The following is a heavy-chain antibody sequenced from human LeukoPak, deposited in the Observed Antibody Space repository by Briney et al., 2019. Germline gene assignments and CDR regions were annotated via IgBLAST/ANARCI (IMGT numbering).Heavy chain of an antibody. CDR2: ISYDGSNK. Sequence: GGSLRLSCAASGFTFSSFGMHWVRQAPGKGLEWVAVISYDGSNKYYADSVKGRFTISRDNSKNTLYLQMSSLRADDSAVYYCAKRGGYETMAAFDYWGQGTLVTVSS. CDR3: AKRGGYETMAAFDY. V-gene: IGHV3-30*18. J-gene: IGHJ4*02. CDR1: GFTFSSFG. D-gene: IGHD3-10*01.